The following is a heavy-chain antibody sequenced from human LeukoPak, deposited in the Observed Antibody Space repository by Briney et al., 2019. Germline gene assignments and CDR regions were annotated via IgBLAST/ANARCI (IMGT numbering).Heavy chain of an antibody. CDR3: ARVRRRGYSYGLVHYFDY. D-gene: IGHD5-18*01. V-gene: IGHV1-46*01. J-gene: IGHJ4*02. CDR1: GYTFTSYY. Sequence: GASVKVSCKASGYTFTSYYMHWVRQAPGQGLEWMGIINPSGGSTSYAQKFQGRVTMTRDMSTSTVYMELSSLRSEDTAVYYCARVRRRGYSYGLVHYFDYWGQGTLVTVSS. CDR2: INPSGGST.